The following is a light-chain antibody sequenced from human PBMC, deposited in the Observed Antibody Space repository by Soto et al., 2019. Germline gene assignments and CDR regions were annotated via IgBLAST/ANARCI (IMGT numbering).Light chain of an antibody. CDR3: QQYSSSPSIT. CDR2: GAS. CDR1: QSVSSN. J-gene: IGKJ5*01. Sequence: ETVMTQSPATLSVSPGERATLSCRASQSVSSNLAWYQQKPGQAPRLLIYGASTRATGIPDRFSGSGSGTDFTLTISRLETEDFAVYYCQQYSSSPSITFGQGTRWRL. V-gene: IGKV3D-15*01.